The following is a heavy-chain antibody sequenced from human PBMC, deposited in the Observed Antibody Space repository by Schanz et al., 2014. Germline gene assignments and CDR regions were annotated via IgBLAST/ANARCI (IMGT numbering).Heavy chain of an antibody. CDR3: ARDGDFDY. Sequence: EAQLLESGGGLVQPGGSLRLSCAASGFNFKAYAMSWVRQAPGKGLEWVSSITTGGNTYYRDSVKGRFIVSRDNSKNTLFLQMSSLRAEDTAVYYCARDGDFDYWGQGTLVTVSS. J-gene: IGHJ4*02. V-gene: IGHV3-23*01. CDR1: GFNFKAYA. CDR2: ITTGGNT.